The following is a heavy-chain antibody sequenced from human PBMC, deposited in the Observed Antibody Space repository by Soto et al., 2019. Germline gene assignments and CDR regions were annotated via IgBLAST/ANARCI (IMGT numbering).Heavy chain of an antibody. CDR1: GGSISSSNYY. V-gene: IGHV4-39*01. CDR3: AREDRTNWYNYDY. Sequence: SETLSLTCSVSGGSISSSNYYWAWIRQPPGKGLEWIGSIYYIGNTYYNPSLKSRVTMSVDTSKNQFSLKVTSVTAADTAIYYCAREDRTNWYNYDYWGQGTLVTVSS. J-gene: IGHJ4*02. D-gene: IGHD1-1*01. CDR2: IYYIGNT.